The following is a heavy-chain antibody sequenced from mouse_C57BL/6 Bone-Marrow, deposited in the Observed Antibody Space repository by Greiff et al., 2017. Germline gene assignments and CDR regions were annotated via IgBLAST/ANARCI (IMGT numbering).Heavy chain of an antibody. CDR2: INPSSGYI. CDR1: GYTFTSYT. CDR3: ARSFNWEFAY. Sequence: VQLQESGAELARPGASVKMSCKASGYTFTSYTMHWVKQRPGQGLEWIGYINPSSGYIKYNQKFKDKATLTADKSSSTAYMQLSSLTSEDSAVYYCARSFNWEFAYWGQGTLVTVSA. D-gene: IGHD4-1*01. J-gene: IGHJ3*01. V-gene: IGHV1-4*01.